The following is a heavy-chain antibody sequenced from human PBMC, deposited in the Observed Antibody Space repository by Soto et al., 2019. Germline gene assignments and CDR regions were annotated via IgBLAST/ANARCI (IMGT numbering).Heavy chain of an antibody. V-gene: IGHV4-59*01. D-gene: IGHD3-10*01. J-gene: IGHJ4*02. CDR3: ARGQFYGSGNYLDY. Sequence: SETLSLTCTVSGGSISSYYWTWTRQPPGKGLEWIGYMYYSGCTNYNPSLKSRVTISVDTSKNQFSLKLSSVTAADTAVYYCARGQFYGSGNYLDYWGQGTLVTVSS. CDR1: GGSISSYY. CDR2: MYYSGCT.